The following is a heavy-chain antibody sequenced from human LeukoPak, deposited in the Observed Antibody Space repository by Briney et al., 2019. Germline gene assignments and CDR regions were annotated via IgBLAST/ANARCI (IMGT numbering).Heavy chain of an antibody. Sequence: GASVRVSCKASGYTFTSYGISWVRQAPGQGLEWMGWISAYNGNTNYAQKLQGRVTMTTDTSTSTAYMELRSLRSGDTAVYYCARARWDSSGYSTYFDYWGQGTLVTVSS. CDR3: ARARWDSSGYSTYFDY. D-gene: IGHD3-22*01. V-gene: IGHV1-18*01. CDR2: ISAYNGNT. CDR1: GYTFTSYG. J-gene: IGHJ4*02.